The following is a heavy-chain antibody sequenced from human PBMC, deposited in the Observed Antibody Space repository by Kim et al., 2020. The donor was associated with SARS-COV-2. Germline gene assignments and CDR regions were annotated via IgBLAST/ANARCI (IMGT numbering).Heavy chain of an antibody. J-gene: IGHJ6*02. CDR3: ARNNAMDV. CDR1: GFSFNNHW. Sequence: GGSLRLSCAASGFSFNNHWMTWVRQAPGRGPEWVANIKQHGSEKYYVGSVRGRFTISRDDAKNSLFLKMNSLRAEDTAIYYCARNNAMDVWGQGTTVTVSS. CDR2: IKQHGSEK. V-gene: IGHV3-7*03.